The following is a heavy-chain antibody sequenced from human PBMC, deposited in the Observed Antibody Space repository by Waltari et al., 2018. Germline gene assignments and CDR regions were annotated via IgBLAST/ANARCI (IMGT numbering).Heavy chain of an antibody. CDR3: VRDLGGSGNSWFDA. CDR2: ISHSGKT. J-gene: IGHJ5*02. CDR1: SYSIRSGYF. Sequence: QVQLQESGPGLARPSETLSLTCVVSSYSIRSGYFWGWTRQPPGKGLEWIGSISHSGKTYYNPSLQSRLSLSVDTSKNQFALKVTSVTAADTAIYYCVRDLGGSGNSWFDAWGQGTLVTVSS. D-gene: IGHD3-10*01. V-gene: IGHV4-38-2*02.